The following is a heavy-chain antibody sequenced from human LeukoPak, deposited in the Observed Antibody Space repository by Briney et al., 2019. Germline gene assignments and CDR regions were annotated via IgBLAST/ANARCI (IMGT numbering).Heavy chain of an antibody. V-gene: IGHV1-69*13. D-gene: IGHD3-3*01. CDR3: ARLGQITIFGVVTYYYHMDV. Sequence: ASVKVSCKASGGTFSSYAISWVRQAPGQGLEWMGGIIPIFGTANYAQKFQGRVTITADESTSTAYMELSSLRSEDTAVYYCARLGQITIFGVVTYYYHMDVWGKGTTVTVSS. J-gene: IGHJ6*03. CDR1: GGTFSSYA. CDR2: IIPIFGTA.